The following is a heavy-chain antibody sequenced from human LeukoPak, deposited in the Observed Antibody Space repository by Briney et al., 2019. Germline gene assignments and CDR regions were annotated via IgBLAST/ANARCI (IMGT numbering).Heavy chain of an antibody. CDR3: ARLGTTGTNWYFDL. CDR2: IYDSGTT. D-gene: IGHD1-1*01. J-gene: IGHJ2*01. CDR1: GCTISSSSYY. V-gene: IGHV4-39*01. Sequence: PSETLSLTCAASGCTISSSSYYWGWIRQPPGKGLEWIVSIYDSGTTYYNPTLKSRPTMSVVTSKNQFSLKLSYLNAADTAVYYCARLGTTGTNWYFDLWGRGTLVTVSS.